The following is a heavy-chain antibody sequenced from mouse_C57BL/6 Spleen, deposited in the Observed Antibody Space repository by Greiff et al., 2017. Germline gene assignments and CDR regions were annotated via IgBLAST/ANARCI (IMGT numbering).Heavy chain of an antibody. D-gene: IGHD2-4*01. J-gene: IGHJ4*01. V-gene: IGHV1-82*01. CDR3: AREDYPYAMDY. Sequence: VQLQESGPELVKPGASVKISCKASGYAFSSSWMNWVKQRPGKGLEWIGRIYPGDGDTNYNGKFKGKATLTADKSSSTAYMQLSSLTSEDSAVYFCAREDYPYAMDYWGQGTSVTVSS. CDR1: GYAFSSSW. CDR2: IYPGDGDT.